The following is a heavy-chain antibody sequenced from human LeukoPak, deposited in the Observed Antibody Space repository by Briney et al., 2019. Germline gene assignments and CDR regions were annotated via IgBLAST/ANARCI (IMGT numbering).Heavy chain of an antibody. D-gene: IGHD2-2*01. CDR3: AREWGQYQLLLGY. V-gene: IGHV3-30-3*01. CDR1: GFTFSSYA. Sequence: PGGSLRLSCAASGFTFSSYAMSWVRQAPGKGLEWVAVISYDGSNKYYADSVKGRFTISRDNSKNTLYLQMNSLRAEDTAVYYCAREWGQYQLLLGYWGQGTLVTVSS. J-gene: IGHJ4*02. CDR2: ISYDGSNK.